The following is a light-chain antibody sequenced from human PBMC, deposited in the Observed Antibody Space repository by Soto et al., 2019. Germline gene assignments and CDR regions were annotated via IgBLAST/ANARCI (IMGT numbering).Light chain of an antibody. Sequence: IQLTQSPSSLSASVGDRVTITCRASQGISSYLAWYQQKPGKAPKLLIYAASTLQSGVPSRFSGSGSGTDFTLTISSLQPEDFATYYCQQLNSYPPEVTFCPGTKVDIK. V-gene: IGKV1-9*01. CDR3: QQLNSYPPEVT. J-gene: IGKJ3*01. CDR2: AAS. CDR1: QGISSY.